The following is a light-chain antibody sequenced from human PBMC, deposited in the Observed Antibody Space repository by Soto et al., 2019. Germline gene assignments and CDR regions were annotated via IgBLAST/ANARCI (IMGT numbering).Light chain of an antibody. CDR3: QLYGISPQ. V-gene: IGKV3-20*01. CDR1: QSLISN. CDR2: GAS. Sequence: EIVMTQSPVTLSVYPGDRATLSCRASQSLISNLAWYQQKPGQAPRLLIYGASSRATGIPDRFSGSVSGPDFTLTINRLEPEDFAVYYCQLYGISPQFGQGTRLEIK. J-gene: IGKJ5*01.